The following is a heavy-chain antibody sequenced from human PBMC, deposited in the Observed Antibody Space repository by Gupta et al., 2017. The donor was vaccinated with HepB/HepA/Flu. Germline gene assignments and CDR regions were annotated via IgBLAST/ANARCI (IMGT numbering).Heavy chain of an antibody. CDR3: AKDSSRGYSHHYYYYGLDV. D-gene: IGHD5-12*01. Sequence: EVQLVESGGGLVQPGMSLRLSCAASGFIFDDYAMHWVRHGPGKGLEWVSIIDWNSGTIAYADSVKGRFTISRDNAKNSLHLQMKSLTAEDTALYYCAKDSSRGYSHHYYYYGLDVWGQGTTVTVSS. CDR2: IDWNSGTI. V-gene: IGHV3-9*01. J-gene: IGHJ6*02. CDR1: GFIFDDYA.